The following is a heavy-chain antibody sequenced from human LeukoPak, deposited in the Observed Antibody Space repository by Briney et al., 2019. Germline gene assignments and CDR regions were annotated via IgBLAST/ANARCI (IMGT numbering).Heavy chain of an antibody. CDR2: ISYDGSNK. J-gene: IGHJ6*02. CDR1: GFTFSSYA. CDR3: ARDPNYYGSGAPYYYYGMDV. V-gene: IGHV3-30-3*01. Sequence: GGSLRLSCAASGFTFSSYAMHWVRQAPGKGLEWEAVISYDGSNKYYADSVKGRFTISRDNSKNTLYLQMNSLRAEDTAVYYCARDPNYYGSGAPYYYYGMDVWGQGTTVTVSS. D-gene: IGHD3-10*01.